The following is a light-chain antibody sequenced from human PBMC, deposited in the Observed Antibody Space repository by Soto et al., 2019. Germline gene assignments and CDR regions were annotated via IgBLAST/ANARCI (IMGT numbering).Light chain of an antibody. CDR2: GAS. CDR3: QQYNDWPMYS. J-gene: IGKJ2*01. Sequence: EIVMTQSPATLSVSPGERATLSCRASQSVYNKFAWYQQRPGQAPRLLIYGASTRATGITARFSGGGSGTEFSLTISSLQSEDFAVYYCQQYNDWPMYSFGQGTRLEIK. CDR1: QSVYNK. V-gene: IGKV3-15*01.